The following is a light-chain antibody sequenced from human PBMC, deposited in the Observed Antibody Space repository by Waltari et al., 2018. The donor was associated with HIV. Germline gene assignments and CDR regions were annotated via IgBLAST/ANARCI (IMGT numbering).Light chain of an antibody. J-gene: IGKJ2*01. CDR2: WSS. Sequence: VMNQSPGSLAVALGGRATLNCKSNSSLFYTSDNKNFLAWYQQKAGQRPRLLIYWSSTRASGVPDRFSGSGSETDFTLTITSLQAEDVAIYFCQQYFSVPYTFGQGTKLEIK. CDR3: QQYFSVPYT. CDR1: SSLFYTSDNKNF. V-gene: IGKV4-1*01.